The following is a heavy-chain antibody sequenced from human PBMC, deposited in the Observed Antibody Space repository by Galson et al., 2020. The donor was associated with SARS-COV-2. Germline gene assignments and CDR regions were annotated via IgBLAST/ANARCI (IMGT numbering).Heavy chain of an antibody. CDR1: RFPLSTTRVG. J-gene: IGHJ5*02. D-gene: IGHD4-17*01. CDR2: IYSDDDK. Sequence: SGPTLAKPTQTLTLTCTFPRFPLSTTRVGVGWIRQPPGKALECLALIYSDDDKRYSPSLKSRLTITKDTSKNQVVLTMTNMDPVETATYYCAHCWVDGDDVWFDPWGQGALVTVSS. V-gene: IGHV2-5*02. CDR3: AHCWVDGDDVWFDP.